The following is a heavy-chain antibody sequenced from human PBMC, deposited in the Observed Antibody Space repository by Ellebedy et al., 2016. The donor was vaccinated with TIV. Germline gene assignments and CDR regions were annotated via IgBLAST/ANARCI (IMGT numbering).Heavy chain of an antibody. CDR2: IKEDGSQK. V-gene: IGHV3-7*01. Sequence: GGSLRLXXAASGFTFSSYWMNWVRQAPGKGLEWVASIKEDGSQKCYVDSVKGRFTISRDNAKNSLFLQMNSLRAEDTAVYYCTRAVGSGSSFWGQGTLVTVSS. J-gene: IGHJ4*02. CDR3: TRAVGSGSSF. D-gene: IGHD2-2*01. CDR1: GFTFSSYW.